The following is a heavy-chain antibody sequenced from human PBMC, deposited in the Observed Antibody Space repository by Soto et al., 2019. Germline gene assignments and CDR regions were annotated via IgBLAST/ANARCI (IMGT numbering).Heavy chain of an antibody. Sequence: LRLSCVASEFTFTAYWMHWFLHAPGKGLVWVSRINKDGSLTTYADSVKGRFTISRDNAKNTLYLQMNSLRADDTAVYYCARDLSPFNYGYPSFDYWGQGIVVTVSS. CDR1: EFTFTAYW. D-gene: IGHD5-18*01. CDR2: INKDGSLT. J-gene: IGHJ4*02. V-gene: IGHV3-74*01. CDR3: ARDLSPFNYGYPSFDY.